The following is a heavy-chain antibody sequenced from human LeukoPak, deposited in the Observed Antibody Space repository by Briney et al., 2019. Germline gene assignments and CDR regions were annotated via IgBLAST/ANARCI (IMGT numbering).Heavy chain of an antibody. J-gene: IGHJ4*02. CDR3: ARDRTTVTVFDY. CDR1: GFPFSSYA. V-gene: IGHV3-74*01. CDR2: IHSDGSIT. D-gene: IGHD4-17*01. Sequence: GGALRLSCAASGFPFSSYAMSWVRQAPGKGLVWVSRIHSDGSITSYADSVKGRFTVSRDNAKNTLYLQMNSLRADDTAVYYCARDRTTVTVFDYWGQGTLVTVSS.